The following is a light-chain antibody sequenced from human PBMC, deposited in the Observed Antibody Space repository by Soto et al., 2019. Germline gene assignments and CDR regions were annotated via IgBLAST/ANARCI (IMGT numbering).Light chain of an antibody. Sequence: EIVMTQSPATLSVSPGERATLSCRASQSVSSNLAWYQQKPGQAPRLLIYGASTRPSGIPARFSGTGSGTASALAIISLQSEDFVVYCCEQYNNWPPLTFGQGTKVDIK. V-gene: IGKV3-15*01. J-gene: IGKJ1*01. CDR1: QSVSSN. CDR2: GAS. CDR3: EQYNNWPPLT.